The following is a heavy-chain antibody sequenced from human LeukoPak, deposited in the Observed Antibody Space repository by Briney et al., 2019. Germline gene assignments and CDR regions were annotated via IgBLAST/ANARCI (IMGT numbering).Heavy chain of an antibody. J-gene: IGHJ6*02. V-gene: IGHV3-53*01. CDR2: IYSDGST. CDR1: GFTVSSFY. D-gene: IGHD1-1*01. CDR3: ARDIRHSSHDYYYGLDV. Sequence: PGGSLRLSCVASGFTVSSFYMTWVHQAPGRGLEWVSVIYSDGSTYYADSVKGRFTISRDNSKNTLYLQMNSLRAEDTAMYYCARDIRHSSHDYYYGLDVWGQGATVTVSS.